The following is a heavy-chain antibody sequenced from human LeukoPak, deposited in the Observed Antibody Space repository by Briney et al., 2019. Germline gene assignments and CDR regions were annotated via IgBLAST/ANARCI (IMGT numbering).Heavy chain of an antibody. CDR2: IYHSGGS. CDR1: GYSISSGYY. D-gene: IGHD3-22*01. V-gene: IGHV4-38-2*01. J-gene: IGHJ4*02. Sequence: SETLSLTCAVSGYSISSGYYWGWIRQSPGTGLEWIGSIYHSGGSYYNPSLKSRVTISEDTSKNQFSLKLSSMSAADTAAYYCATAVVITPFDYWGQGILVTVSS. CDR3: ATAVVITPFDY.